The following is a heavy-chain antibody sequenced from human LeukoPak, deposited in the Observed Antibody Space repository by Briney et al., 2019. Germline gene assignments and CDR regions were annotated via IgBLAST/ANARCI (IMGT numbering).Heavy chain of an antibody. CDR1: GFTFSTYS. J-gene: IGHJ4*02. CDR2: ISSSSTYI. D-gene: IGHD3-10*01. CDR3: ARDFGRGGEYGLGSYPYFDY. V-gene: IGHV3-21*01. Sequence: PGGSLRLSCAASGFTFSTYSMNWVRQAPGKGLEWVSSISSSSTYIYYADSLKGRFTISRDNAKNSLYLQMNSLRAEDTALYFCARDFGRGGEYGLGSYPYFDYWGQGTLVTVSS.